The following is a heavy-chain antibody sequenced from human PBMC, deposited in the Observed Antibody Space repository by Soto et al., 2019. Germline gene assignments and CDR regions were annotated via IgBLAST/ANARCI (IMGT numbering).Heavy chain of an antibody. V-gene: IGHV3-30-3*01. CDR2: ISYDGSNK. J-gene: IGHJ6*02. CDR3: GRDGGYSSSWEGGGGENYYYGMDV. CDR1: GFTFSSYA. D-gene: IGHD6-13*01. Sequence: GGSLRLSCAASGFTFSSYAMSWVRQAPGKGLEWVAVISYDGSNKYYADSVKGRFTISRDKSKNTLYLQMNSLKAEDTAVYFSGRDGGYSSSWEGGGGENYYYGMDVWGQGTTVTVSS.